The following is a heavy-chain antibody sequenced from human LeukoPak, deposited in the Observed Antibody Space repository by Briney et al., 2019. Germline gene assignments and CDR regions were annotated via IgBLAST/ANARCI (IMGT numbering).Heavy chain of an antibody. D-gene: IGHD1-26*01. V-gene: IGHV4-34*01. CDR2: INHSGST. J-gene: IGHJ4*02. CDR3: ARMGEFSVDY. Sequence: SETLSLTCAVYGGSFSGYYWSWIRQPPGKGLEWIGEINHSGSTNYNPSLKSRVTISVDKSKNQFSLRLTSVTAADTAVYYCARMGEFSVDYWGQGTLVTVSS. CDR1: GGSFSGYY.